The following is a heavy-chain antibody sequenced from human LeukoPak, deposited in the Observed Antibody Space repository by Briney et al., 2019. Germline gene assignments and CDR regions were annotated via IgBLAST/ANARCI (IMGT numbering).Heavy chain of an antibody. V-gene: IGHV3-53*01. J-gene: IGHJ4*02. CDR3: AREWIAVAGTDY. Sequence: GGSLRLSCAASGITVSSNYMSWVRQAPGKGLEWVSVIYSGGTTYYADSVKGRFTISRDNSKNTLYLQMNSLRAEDTAVYYCAREWIAVAGTDYWGQGTLVTVSS. D-gene: IGHD6-19*01. CDR1: GITVSSNY. CDR2: IYSGGTT.